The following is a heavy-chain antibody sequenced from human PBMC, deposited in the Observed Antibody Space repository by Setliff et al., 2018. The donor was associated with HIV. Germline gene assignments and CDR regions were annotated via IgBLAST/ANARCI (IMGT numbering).Heavy chain of an antibody. CDR2: INPSSGST. J-gene: IGHJ6*03. CDR1: GYTFTSYY. D-gene: IGHD3-9*01. Sequence: ASVKVSCKASGYTFTSYYMHWVRQAPGQGLEWMGIINPSSGSTTYAQKFQGRVTMTRDTSTSTVYMELSSLRSDDTAVYYCARDHYDILTGYYRTYYYMDVWGKGTTVTVSS. V-gene: IGHV1-46*01. CDR3: ARDHYDILTGYYRTYYYMDV.